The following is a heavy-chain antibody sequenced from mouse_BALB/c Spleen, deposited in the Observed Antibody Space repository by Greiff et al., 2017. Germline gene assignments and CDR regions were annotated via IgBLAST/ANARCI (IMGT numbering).Heavy chain of an antibody. CDR1: GYSITSDYA. V-gene: IGHV3-2*02. D-gene: IGHD1-2*01. Sequence: EVMLVESGPGLVKPSQSLSLTCTVTGYSITSDYAWYWIRQFPGNKLEWMGYISYSGSTSYNPSLKSRISITRDTSKNQFFLQLNSVTTEDTATYYCASYGYDFDYWGQGTTVTVSS. CDR3: ASYGYDFDY. CDR2: ISYSGST. J-gene: IGHJ2*01.